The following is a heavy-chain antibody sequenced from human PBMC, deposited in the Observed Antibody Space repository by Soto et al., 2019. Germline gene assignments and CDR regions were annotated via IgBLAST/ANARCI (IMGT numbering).Heavy chain of an antibody. CDR3: ARYLAAAGPFDC. D-gene: IGHD6-13*01. CDR2: ISAYNGNT. V-gene: IGHV1-18*01. CDR1: GYTFTNYA. J-gene: IGHJ4*02. Sequence: QVQLVQSGAEVKKPGASVKVSCKASGYTFTNYAFSWVRQAPGQGLEWMGWISAYNGNTNYPQKLQGRVTMTTDTYTSTAYMELRSLRSDDTAVYYCARYLAAAGPFDCWGQGTLVTVSS.